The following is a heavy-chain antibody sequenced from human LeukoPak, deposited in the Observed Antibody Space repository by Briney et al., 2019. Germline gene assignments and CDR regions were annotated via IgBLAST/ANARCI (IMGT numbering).Heavy chain of an antibody. J-gene: IGHJ4*02. CDR2: INPSGGST. Sequence: ASVKVSCKASGYTFTSYYMHWVRQAPGQGLEWMGIINPSGGSTSYAQKFQGRVTITTDESTSTAYMELSSLRSEDTAVYYCARDATVGGFDYWGQRTLVTVSS. D-gene: IGHD4-23*01. CDR3: ARDATVGGFDY. CDR1: GYTFTSYY. V-gene: IGHV1-46*01.